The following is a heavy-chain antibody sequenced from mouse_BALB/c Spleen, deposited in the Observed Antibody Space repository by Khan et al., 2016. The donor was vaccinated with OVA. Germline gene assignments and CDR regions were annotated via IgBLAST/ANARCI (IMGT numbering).Heavy chain of an antibody. D-gene: IGHD1-1*01. V-gene: IGHV1-4*01. CDR1: GYTFSSNT. CDR3: ARKPTLYAMDY. CDR2: INRHSGYS. J-gene: IGHJ4*01. Sequence: QVQLQQSGAELARPGASVKMSCRASGYTFSSNTMHWVKQRPGQGLEWIGYINRHSGYSYYNQNFKDRATLTADKSSSTAYMQLSSLTSEDTAVYYCARKPTLYAMDYWGEGTSVTVSS.